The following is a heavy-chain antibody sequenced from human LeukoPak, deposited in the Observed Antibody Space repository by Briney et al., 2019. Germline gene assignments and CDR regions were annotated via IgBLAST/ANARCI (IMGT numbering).Heavy chain of an antibody. CDR2: ISSSGSTM. CDR3: TRVRTYSNYYFDY. CDR1: GFTFSDYY. Sequence: GGSLRLSCAASGFTFSDYYMSWIRQAPGKGLVWVSYISSSGSTMYYADSVKGRFTISRDNAKNSLYLQMNRLRAEDTAVYYCTRVRTYSNYYFDYWGQGTLVTVSS. J-gene: IGHJ4*02. V-gene: IGHV3-11*01. D-gene: IGHD4-11*01.